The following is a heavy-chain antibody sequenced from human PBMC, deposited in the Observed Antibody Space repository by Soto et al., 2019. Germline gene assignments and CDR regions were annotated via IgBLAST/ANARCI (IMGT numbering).Heavy chain of an antibody. CDR3: AKDSRYCSSTTCYTFDY. V-gene: IGHV3-9*01. D-gene: IGHD2-2*01. CDR2: IGWNSGNI. CDR1: GFTFDDYA. J-gene: IGHJ4*02. Sequence: GGSLRLSCAASGFTFDDYAMHWVRQAPGKGLEWVSGIGWNSGNIGYADSVKGRFTISRDNAKNVLYLQMNSLRAEDTALYYCAKDSRYCSSTTCYTFDYWGQGTLVTVSS.